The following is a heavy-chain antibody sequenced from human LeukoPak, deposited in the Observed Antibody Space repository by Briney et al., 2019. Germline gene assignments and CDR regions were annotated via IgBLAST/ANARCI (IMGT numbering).Heavy chain of an antibody. CDR2: ISGSGGGT. V-gene: IGHV3-23*01. J-gene: IGHJ4*02. CDR3: ARHARSVSGRDYFDY. CDR1: GFTFSSYA. Sequence: GGSLTLSCAASGFTFSSYAMSWVRQAPGKGLEWVSAISGSGGGTYYADSVKGRFTISRDNSKNTLYLQMNSLRAEDTAVYYCARHARSVSGRDYFDYWGQGTLVTVSS. D-gene: IGHD3-10*01.